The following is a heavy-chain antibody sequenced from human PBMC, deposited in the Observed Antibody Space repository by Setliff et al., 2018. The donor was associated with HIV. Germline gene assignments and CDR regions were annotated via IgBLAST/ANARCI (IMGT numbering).Heavy chain of an antibody. CDR1: GDSIRGYY. CDR3: ARQMPIPGIAITPVDY. V-gene: IGHV4-59*08. D-gene: IGHD5-12*01. J-gene: IGHJ4*02. Sequence: SETLSLTCTVSGDSIRGYYWSWIRQPPGKGLEWMWYVFYTGFAAYNPSLKSRLTISVDTSKSQFSLTLTSVTAADTAVYYCARQMPIPGIAITPVDYWGQGALVTVSS. CDR2: VFYTGFA.